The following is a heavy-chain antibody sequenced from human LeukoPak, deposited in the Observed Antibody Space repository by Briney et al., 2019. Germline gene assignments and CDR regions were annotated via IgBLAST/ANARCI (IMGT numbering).Heavy chain of an antibody. J-gene: IGHJ6*02. CDR3: ARRQQLVHYGMDV. Sequence: GGSLRLSCAASGFTFSSYAMSWVRQAPGKGLEWVSYISSSSSTIYYADSVKGRFTISRDNAKNSLYLQMNSLRDEDTAVYYCARRQQLVHYGMDVWGQGTTVTVSS. D-gene: IGHD6-13*01. V-gene: IGHV3-48*02. CDR1: GFTFSSYA. CDR2: ISSSSSTI.